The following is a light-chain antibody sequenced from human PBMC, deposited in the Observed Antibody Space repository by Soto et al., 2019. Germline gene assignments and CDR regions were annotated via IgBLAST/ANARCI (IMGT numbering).Light chain of an antibody. CDR1: QSVSSK. J-gene: IGKJ4*01. V-gene: IGKV3-15*01. Sequence: ETVLTQSPATLSVSPGERATLSCRASQSVSSKLAWYQQKPGQAPRLLISGASTRATAIPARFSGSGSGTEFTLTISSLQSEDFAVYYCQQYNNWPLTFGGGTKVEIK. CDR2: GAS. CDR3: QQYNNWPLT.